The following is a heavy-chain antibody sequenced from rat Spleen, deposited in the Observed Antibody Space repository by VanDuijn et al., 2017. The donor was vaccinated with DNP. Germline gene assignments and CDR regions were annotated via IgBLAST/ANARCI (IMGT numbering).Heavy chain of an antibody. V-gene: IGHV5-7*01. J-gene: IGHJ4*01. Sequence: EVLLVESDGGLVQPGRSLKLSCAVSGFTFSDYYMAWVRQAPAKGLEWVATLSYNGGTPYYRDSVKGRFTISRDNAQSTLYLKMDSLRSEDTATYYCARHRTIMPYYYAMDAWGQGASVTVSS. D-gene: IGHD1-12*01. CDR3: ARHRTIMPYYYAMDA. CDR1: GFTFSDYY. CDR2: LSYNGGTP.